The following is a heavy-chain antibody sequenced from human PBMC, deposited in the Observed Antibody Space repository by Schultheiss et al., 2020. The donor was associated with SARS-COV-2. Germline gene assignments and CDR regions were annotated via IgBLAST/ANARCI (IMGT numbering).Heavy chain of an antibody. Sequence: GGSLRLSCAASGFTFSSYAMSWVRQAPGKGLEWVSAINDSGSSTYNADCVKGRFTISRDNSKNTLYLQMNSLRAEDTAVYYCVKDRRQVIVDLFDYWGQGTLVTVSS. V-gene: IGHV3-23*01. CDR2: INDSGSST. CDR1: GFTFSSYA. J-gene: IGHJ4*02. CDR3: VKDRRQVIVDLFDY. D-gene: IGHD1-26*01.